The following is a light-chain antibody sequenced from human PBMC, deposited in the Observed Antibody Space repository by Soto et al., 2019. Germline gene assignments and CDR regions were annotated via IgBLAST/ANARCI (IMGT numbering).Light chain of an antibody. CDR1: SSDVGSYNL. CDR3: SSYTSSNTLI. CDR2: EVS. J-gene: IGLJ2*01. Sequence: QSALTQPASVSGSPGQSITISCTGTSSDVGSYNLVSWYQQRPGKAPKLMIYEVSKRPSGVSTRFSGSKSGNTASLTISGIQAVDEADYFCSSYTSSNTLIFGGGTKLTVL. V-gene: IGLV2-23*02.